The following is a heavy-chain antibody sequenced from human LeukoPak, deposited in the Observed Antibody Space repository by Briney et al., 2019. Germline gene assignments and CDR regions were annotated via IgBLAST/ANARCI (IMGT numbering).Heavy chain of an antibody. Sequence: GASVKVSCKASGYTFTSYDINWVRQATGQGLEWMGWMNANNGNTSYAQKFQGRVTMTRDTSTSTVYMELSSLRSEDTAVYYCAREAGSGWYWGQGTLVTVSS. CDR2: MNANNGNT. J-gene: IGHJ4*02. CDR1: GYTFTSYD. CDR3: AREAGSGWY. D-gene: IGHD6-19*01. V-gene: IGHV1-8*01.